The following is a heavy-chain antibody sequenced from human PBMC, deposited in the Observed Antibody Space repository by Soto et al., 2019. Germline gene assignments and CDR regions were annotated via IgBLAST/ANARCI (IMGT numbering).Heavy chain of an antibody. CDR1: GGSFSGYY. Sequence: PSETLSLTCAVYGGSFSGYYWTWIRQPPGKGLEWVGEINHSGSPNYNPSLKSRVTISVDTSKKQFSLKLSSVTAADTAMYYCARANSDLYEILTGFLSRNAPRPHYGMDVWGQGTTVTVSS. V-gene: IGHV4-34*01. J-gene: IGHJ6*02. CDR3: ARANSDLYEILTGFLSRNAPRPHYGMDV. D-gene: IGHD3-9*01. CDR2: INHSGSP.